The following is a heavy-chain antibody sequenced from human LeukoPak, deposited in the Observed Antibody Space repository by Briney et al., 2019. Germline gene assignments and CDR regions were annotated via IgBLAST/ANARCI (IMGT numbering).Heavy chain of an antibody. CDR2: IYDSGST. Sequence: SEILSLTCTVSGGSITGYYWSWIRQPPGKGLEWIGYIYDSGSTDYKPSLKSRVTISVDTSKNQFSLKLTSVTAADTAVYYCARGRGQPDYDSSGYFDYWGQGSLVTVSS. D-gene: IGHD3-22*01. CDR3: ARGRGQPDYDSSGYFDY. J-gene: IGHJ4*02. CDR1: GGSITGYY. V-gene: IGHV4-59*01.